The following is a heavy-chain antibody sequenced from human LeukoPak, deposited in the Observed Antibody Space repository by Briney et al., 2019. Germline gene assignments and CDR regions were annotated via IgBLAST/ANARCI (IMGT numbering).Heavy chain of an antibody. CDR2: IYYSGSS. CDR3: ARGGRPDY. V-gene: IGHV4-30-4*01. D-gene: IGHD6-25*01. J-gene: IGHJ4*02. Sequence: SQTLSLTCTVSGVSVNSGDYFWSWIRQPPGKGLEWIGYIYYSGSSYCNPSFRSRVTIAVDTSKNQFSLKLNSVTAADTAVYYCARGGRPDYWGQGTLVTVSS. CDR1: GVSVNSGDYF.